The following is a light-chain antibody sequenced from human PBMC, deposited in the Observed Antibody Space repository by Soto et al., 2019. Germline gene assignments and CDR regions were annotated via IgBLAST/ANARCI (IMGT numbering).Light chain of an antibody. Sequence: IVFAQSPATLTLSPGDRATPSFRASQSVSSYLAWYQQKPGQAPRLLIYDASNMATGIPARFSGSGSGTDFTLTISSLEPEDFAVYYCQQRSNWITFGQGTKVDIK. CDR1: QSVSSY. V-gene: IGKV3-11*01. CDR2: DAS. J-gene: IGKJ1*01. CDR3: QQRSNWIT.